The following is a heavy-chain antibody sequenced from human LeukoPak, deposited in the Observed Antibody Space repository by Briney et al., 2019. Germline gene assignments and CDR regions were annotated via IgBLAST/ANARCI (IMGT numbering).Heavy chain of an antibody. Sequence: SETLSLTCAVYGGSFSGYYWSWIRQPPGKGLEWIGDINHSGSTNYNPSLKSRVTISVDTSKNQFSLKLSSVTAADTAVYYCARVCSSTSCFPEDDYWGQGTLVTVSS. CDR3: ARVCSSTSCFPEDDY. V-gene: IGHV4-34*01. D-gene: IGHD2-2*01. CDR2: INHSGST. CDR1: GGSFSGYY. J-gene: IGHJ4*02.